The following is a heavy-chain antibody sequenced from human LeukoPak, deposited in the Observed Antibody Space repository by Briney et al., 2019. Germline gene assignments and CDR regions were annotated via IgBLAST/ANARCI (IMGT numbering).Heavy chain of an antibody. CDR1: GYTFTDYY. Sequence: ASVKVSCKASGYTFTDYYMHWVRQAPGQGPEWMGWINPKSGGTNYAQKFQGRVTMTRDTSINTAYMELSRLSSDDTAVYYCARDLSYFDSGSYYFDYWGQGTLVIVSS. V-gene: IGHV1-2*02. J-gene: IGHJ4*02. CDR3: ARDLSYFDSGSYYFDY. D-gene: IGHD3-10*01. CDR2: INPKSGGT.